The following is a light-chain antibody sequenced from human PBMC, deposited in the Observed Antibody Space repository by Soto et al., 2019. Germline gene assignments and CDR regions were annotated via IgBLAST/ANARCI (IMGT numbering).Light chain of an antibody. CDR3: QQSNSTPIT. Sequence: DIQMTQSPSSLSTSVRDRVTITCRASQSISSYLAWYQQKPGKAPKLLIYEASSLEGGVPSRFSGSGSGTEFTLTISSLQPDDFATYYCQQSNSTPITFGQGTRLEIK. J-gene: IGKJ5*01. CDR1: QSISSY. CDR2: EAS. V-gene: IGKV1-5*01.